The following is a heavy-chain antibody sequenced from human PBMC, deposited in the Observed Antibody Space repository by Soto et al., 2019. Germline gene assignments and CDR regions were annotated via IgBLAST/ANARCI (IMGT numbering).Heavy chain of an antibody. CDR2: IYYSGST. V-gene: IGHV4-30-4*01. CDR1: GGSISSDNYY. CDR3: ASTSYFDNSGSAY. J-gene: IGHJ4*02. D-gene: IGHD3-22*01. Sequence: SETLSLTCTVSGGSISSDNYYWSWIRQPPGKGLEWIGYIYYSGSTYYNPSLKSRVIISIDTSKNQFSLKLSSVTAADTAVYYCASTSYFDNSGSAYWGQGTLVTDSS.